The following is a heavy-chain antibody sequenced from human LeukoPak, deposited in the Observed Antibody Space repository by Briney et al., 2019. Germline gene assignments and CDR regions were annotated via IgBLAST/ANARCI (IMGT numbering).Heavy chain of an antibody. V-gene: IGHV3-21*01. D-gene: IGHD3-22*01. CDR3: ARDDYDSSGFFDY. J-gene: IGHJ4*02. CDR1: GFTFSSYS. Sequence: GGSLRLSCAASGFTFSSYSMNWARQAPGKGLEWVSSISSSSSYIYYADSVKGRFTISRDNAKNSLYLQMNSLRAEDTAVYYCARDDYDSSGFFDYWGQGTLVTVSS. CDR2: ISSSSSYI.